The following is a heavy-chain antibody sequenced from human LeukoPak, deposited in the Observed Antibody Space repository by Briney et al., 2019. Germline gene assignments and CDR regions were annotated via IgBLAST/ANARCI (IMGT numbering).Heavy chain of an antibody. CDR3: ARGGLCSGGSCYSYYYHYYYMDV. CDR1: GGSFSGYY. J-gene: IGHJ6*03. V-gene: IGHV4-34*01. CDR2: INHSGNT. D-gene: IGHD2-15*01. Sequence: SETLSLTCAVYGGSFSGYYWSWIRQPPGKGLEWIGEINHSGNTNYNPSLKSRVTISVDTSKNQFSLKLSSVTAADTAVYYCARGGLCSGGSCYSYYYHYYYMDVWGKGTTVTVSS.